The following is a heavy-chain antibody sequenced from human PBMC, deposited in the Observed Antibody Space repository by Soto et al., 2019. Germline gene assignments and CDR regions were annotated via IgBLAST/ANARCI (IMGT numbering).Heavy chain of an antibody. D-gene: IGHD2-15*01. V-gene: IGHV3-23*01. CDR1: GFSFSEYA. CDR2: LVTRDGGT. J-gene: IGHJ4*02. Sequence: EVQLLESGGDSVQPGGSLRLSCAASGFSFSEYAMMWVRQAPGKGLEWVSSLVTRDGGTRTYADSVKGRFTISRDNSESTLYLQMNSLRAEDTAVYYCVKDLGRTGEAATPNYWGQGTLVTVSS. CDR3: VKDLGRTGEAATPNY.